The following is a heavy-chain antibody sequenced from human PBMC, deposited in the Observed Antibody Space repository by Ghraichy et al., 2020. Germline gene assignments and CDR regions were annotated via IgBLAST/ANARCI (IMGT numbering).Heavy chain of an antibody. V-gene: IGHV4-61*01. J-gene: IGHJ5*02. CDR3: ARDYYSFDGWLDP. CDR2: ISHSGTT. D-gene: IGHD3-10*01. Sequence: GSLRLSCSVSGVSVNSRSFYWAWIRQPPGKGLEFIGYISHSGTTKYNTSLESRASISADTSKNQISLKMTSVTAADTAVYYCARDYYSFDGWLDPWGQGTQVTVSS. CDR1: GVSVNSRSFY.